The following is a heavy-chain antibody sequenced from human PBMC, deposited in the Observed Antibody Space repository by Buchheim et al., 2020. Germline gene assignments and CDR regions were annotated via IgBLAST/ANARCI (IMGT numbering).Heavy chain of an antibody. CDR1: GDTFSNYY. CDR3: ARKKAHTSLFDY. J-gene: IGHJ4*02. CDR2: IKPSGGST. Sequence: QVQLVQSGAEVKKPGASVKVSYKASGDTFSNYYMHWVRQAPGQGLDWMGLIKPSGGSTIYAQKFQGRITMTRDTSTSTVYMELSSLTSEDTAVYYCARKKAHTSLFDYWGQGT. V-gene: IGHV1-46*03.